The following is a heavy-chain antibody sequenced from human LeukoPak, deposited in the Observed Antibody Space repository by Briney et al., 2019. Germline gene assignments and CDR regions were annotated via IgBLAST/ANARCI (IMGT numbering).Heavy chain of an antibody. V-gene: IGHV3-21*01. J-gene: IGHJ4*02. CDR3: ARDRTTVTTFDY. CDR2: ISSSSSYI. CDR1: RFTFSTYT. D-gene: IGHD4-17*01. Sequence: GAWRLSCAASRFTFSTYTMNWVRQAPGKGLEWVSSISSSSSYIYYADSVKGRFTISRDNAKNSLYLQMNTLRAEDTAVYYCARDRTTVTTFDYWGEGTLVSASS.